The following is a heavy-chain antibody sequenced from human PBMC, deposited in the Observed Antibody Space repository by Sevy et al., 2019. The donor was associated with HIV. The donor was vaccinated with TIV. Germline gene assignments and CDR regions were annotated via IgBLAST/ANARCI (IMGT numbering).Heavy chain of an antibody. CDR2: MNPNSGNT. Sequence: ASVKVSCKASGYTFTSYDINWVRQATGQGLEWMGWMNPNSGNTGYAQKFQGRVTMTRNTSISTAYMELSSLRSEDTAVYYCAGVKQQLGWFDPWGQGTLVTVSS. V-gene: IGHV1-8*01. CDR1: GYTFTSYD. D-gene: IGHD6-13*01. J-gene: IGHJ5*02. CDR3: AGVKQQLGWFDP.